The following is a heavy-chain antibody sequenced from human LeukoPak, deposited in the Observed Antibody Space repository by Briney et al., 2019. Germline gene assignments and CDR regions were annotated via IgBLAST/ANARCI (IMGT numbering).Heavy chain of an antibody. D-gene: IGHD2-2*01. CDR2: INSDGSST. CDR1: GFTFSSYW. CDR3: ARGVGYCSSTSCYWWFDP. Sequence: GGSLRLSCAASGFTFSSYWMRWVRHAPGKGLVWVSRINSDGSSTSYADSVKGRFTISRDNAKNTLYLQMNSLRAEDTAVYYCARGVGYCSSTSCYWWFDPWGQGTLVTVSS. V-gene: IGHV3-74*01. J-gene: IGHJ5*02.